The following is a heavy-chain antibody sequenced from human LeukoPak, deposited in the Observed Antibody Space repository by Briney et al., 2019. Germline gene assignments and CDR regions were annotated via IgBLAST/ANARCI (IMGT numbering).Heavy chain of an antibody. CDR1: GFTFRNFG. V-gene: IGHV3-30*02. CDR3: ARVAVASWYFDY. CDR2: IRYDGSYK. Sequence: PGGSLRLSCAASGFTFRNFGMHWVRQAPGKGLEWVAFIRYDGSYKYYADSVRGRFTISRDNAKNSLYLQMNSLRAEDTAVYYCARVAVASWYFDYWGQGTLVTVSS. J-gene: IGHJ4*02. D-gene: IGHD6-19*01.